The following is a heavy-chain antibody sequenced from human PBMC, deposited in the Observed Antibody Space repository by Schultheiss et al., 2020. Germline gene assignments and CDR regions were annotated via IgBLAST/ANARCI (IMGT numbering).Heavy chain of an antibody. Sequence: GGSLRLSCAASGFTFSSYGMHWVRQAPGKGLEWVSSISSSSSYIYYADSVKGRFTISRDNAKNSLYLQMNSLRAEDTAVYYCATDGGKAWFDPWGQGTLVNGCS. D-gene: IGHD3-16*01. CDR1: GFTFSSYG. CDR2: ISSSSSYI. CDR3: ATDGGKAWFDP. J-gene: IGHJ5*02. V-gene: IGHV3-21*04.